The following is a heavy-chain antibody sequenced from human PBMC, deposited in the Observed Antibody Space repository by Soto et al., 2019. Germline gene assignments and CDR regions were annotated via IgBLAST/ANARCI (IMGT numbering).Heavy chain of an antibody. Sequence: QVQLVQSGGEVKKPGASVKVSCKASGYTFTNYGISWVRRAPGQGLEWMGWISTYNGNTQYARKFQGRVTMTTDTSTSVAYMELRSLRSGDTAVYYCARDPGSAGYRPLLSWGQGTLLTVAS. D-gene: IGHD3-16*02. J-gene: IGHJ4*02. V-gene: IGHV1-18*01. CDR3: ARDPGSAGYRPLLS. CDR1: GYTFTNYG. CDR2: ISTYNGNT.